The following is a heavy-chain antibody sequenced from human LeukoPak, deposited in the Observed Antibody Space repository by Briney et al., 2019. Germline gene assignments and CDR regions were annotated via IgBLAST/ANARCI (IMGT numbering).Heavy chain of an antibody. CDR2: INHSGST. CDR3: ARPWVRGASRAFDI. J-gene: IGHJ3*02. D-gene: IGHD3-10*01. V-gene: IGHV4-34*01. CDR1: GGSFSGYY. Sequence: SETLSLTCAVYGGSFSGYYWSWIRQPPGKGLEWIGEINHSGSTNYNPSLKSRVTISVDTSKNQFSLKLSSVTAADTAVYYCARPWVRGASRAFDIWGQGTMVTVSS.